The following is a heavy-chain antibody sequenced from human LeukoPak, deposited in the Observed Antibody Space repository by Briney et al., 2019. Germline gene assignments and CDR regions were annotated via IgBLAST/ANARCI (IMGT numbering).Heavy chain of an antibody. Sequence: GGSLRLSCAASGFTFSSYAMSWVSQALGKGLEWVSAISGSGGSTYYADSVKGRFTISRDNSKNTLYLQMNSLRAEDTAVYYCAKGLGRLVPANDAFDIWGQGTKVTVSS. V-gene: IGHV3-23*01. CDR3: AKGLGRLVPANDAFDI. D-gene: IGHD2-2*01. CDR1: GFTFSSYA. J-gene: IGHJ3*02. CDR2: ISGSGGST.